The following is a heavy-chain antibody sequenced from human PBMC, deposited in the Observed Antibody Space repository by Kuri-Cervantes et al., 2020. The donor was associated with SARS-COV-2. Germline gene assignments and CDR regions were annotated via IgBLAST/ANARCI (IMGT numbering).Heavy chain of an antibody. D-gene: IGHD3-10*01. CDR3: AGLRGKNDAFDI. CDR2: ISAYNGNT. V-gene: IGHV1-18*01. CDR1: GYTFTSSG. Sequence: ASVKVSCKASGYTFTSSGISWVRQAPGQGLEWMGWISAYNGNTNYAQKLQGRVTMTTDTSTSTAYMELRSLRSDDTAVYYCAGLRGKNDAFDIWGQGTMVTVSS. J-gene: IGHJ3*02.